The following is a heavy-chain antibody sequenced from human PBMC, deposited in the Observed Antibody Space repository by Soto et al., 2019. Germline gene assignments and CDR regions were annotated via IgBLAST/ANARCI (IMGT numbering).Heavy chain of an antibody. CDR1: GYSFTSYW. V-gene: IGHV5-10-1*01. D-gene: IGHD2-2*01. CDR2: IDPSDSYT. Sequence: GESLKISCKGSGYSFTSYWISWVRQMPGKGLERMGRIDPSDSYTNYSPSFQGHVTISADKSISTAYLQWSSLKASDTAMYYCARRGYCSSTSCHYAFDIWGQGTMVTVSS. J-gene: IGHJ3*02. CDR3: ARRGYCSSTSCHYAFDI.